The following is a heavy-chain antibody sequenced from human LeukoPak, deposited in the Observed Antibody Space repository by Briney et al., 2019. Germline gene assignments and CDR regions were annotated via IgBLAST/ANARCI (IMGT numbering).Heavy chain of an antibody. D-gene: IGHD3-3*01. CDR1: GYTFTGYY. V-gene: IGHV1-2*02. CDR3: ARYPRTYYDFWSGYSLDY. J-gene: IGHJ4*02. Sequence: GASVKVSCKASGYTFTGYYMHWVRQAPGQGLERMGWINPNSGGTNYAQKFQGRVTMTRDTSISTAYMELSRLRSDDTAVYYCARYPRTYYDFWSGYSLDYWGQGTLVTVSS. CDR2: INPNSGGT.